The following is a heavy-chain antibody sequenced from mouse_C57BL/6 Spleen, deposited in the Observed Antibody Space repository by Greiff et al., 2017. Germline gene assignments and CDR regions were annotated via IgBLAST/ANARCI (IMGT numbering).Heavy chain of an antibody. Sequence: QVQLQQPGAELVKPGASVKMSCKASGYTFTSYWITWVKQRPGQGLEWIGDIYPGSGSTNYNEKFKSKATLTVDTSSSTAYMQLSSLTSEDSAVYYCAREGDYDVWFAYWGQGTLVTVSA. J-gene: IGHJ3*01. CDR2: IYPGSGST. CDR3: AREGDYDVWFAY. CDR1: GYTFTSYW. V-gene: IGHV1-55*01. D-gene: IGHD2-4*01.